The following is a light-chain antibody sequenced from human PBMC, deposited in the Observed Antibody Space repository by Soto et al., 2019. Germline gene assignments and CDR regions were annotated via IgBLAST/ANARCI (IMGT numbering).Light chain of an antibody. CDR1: SSNIGSNY. V-gene: IGLV1-47*01. J-gene: IGLJ3*02. CDR3: AAWDDSLSGV. CDR2: RNN. Sequence: QSVLTQPPSASGTPGQRVTISCSGSSSNIGSNYVYCYQQHPGTAPKLLIYRNNQRPSGVPDRFSGSKSGTSASLAISGLRSEDEADYYCAAWDDSLSGVFGGGTKLTVL.